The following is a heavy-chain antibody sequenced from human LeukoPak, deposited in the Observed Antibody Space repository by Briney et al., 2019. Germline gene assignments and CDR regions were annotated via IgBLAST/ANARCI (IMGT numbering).Heavy chain of an antibody. CDR3: AKGTTMRVATLIFDS. CDR2: ISGSGGST. J-gene: IGHJ5*01. Sequence: GGSLRLSCAASGFTFSSYAMSWVRQAPGKALEWVSVISGSGGSTYFADSVKGRSTISRDNSKNTLYLQMNSLRAEDTAVYYCAKGTTMRVATLIFDSWGQGTLVTVSS. CDR1: GFTFSSYA. V-gene: IGHV3-23*01. D-gene: IGHD3-22*01.